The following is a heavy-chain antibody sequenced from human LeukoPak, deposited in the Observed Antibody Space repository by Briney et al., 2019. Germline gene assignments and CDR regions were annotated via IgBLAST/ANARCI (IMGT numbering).Heavy chain of an antibody. J-gene: IGHJ4*02. D-gene: IGHD6-19*01. CDR3: ARLYSSGWHVPGY. CDR2: IYYSGST. CDR1: GGSISSSSYY. V-gene: IGHV4-39*01. Sequence: SETLSLTCTVSGGSISSSSYYWGWIRRPPGKGLEWIGSIYYSGSTYYNPSLKSRVTISVDTSKNQFSLKLSSVTAADTAVYYCARLYSSGWHVPGYWGQGTLVTVSS.